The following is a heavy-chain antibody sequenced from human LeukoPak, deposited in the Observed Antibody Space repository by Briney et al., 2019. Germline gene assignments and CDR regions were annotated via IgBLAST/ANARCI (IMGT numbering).Heavy chain of an antibody. Sequence: GASVKVSCKASGYTFTSYGISWVRQAPGQGLEWMGWISAYNGNTNYAQKLQGRVTMTTDTSTSTAYMELRSLRSDDTAVYYCARDLSPQVVRGATPRYWGQGTLVTVSS. D-gene: IGHD3-10*01. CDR1: GYTFTSYG. CDR3: ARDLSPQVVRGATPRY. V-gene: IGHV1-18*01. CDR2: ISAYNGNT. J-gene: IGHJ4*02.